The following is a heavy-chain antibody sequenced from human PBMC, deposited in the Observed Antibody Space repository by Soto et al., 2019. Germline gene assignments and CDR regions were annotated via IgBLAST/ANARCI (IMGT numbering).Heavy chain of an antibody. Sequence: SVKVSCKASGGTFSSYAISWVRQAPGQGLEWMGGIIPIFGTANYAQKFQGRVTITADKSTSTAYMELSSLRSEDTAVYYCARYRTVNTTPSYYGMDVWGQGTTVTVSS. CDR3: ARYRTVNTTPSYYGMDV. V-gene: IGHV1-69*06. CDR1: GGTFSSYA. D-gene: IGHD4-4*01. J-gene: IGHJ6*02. CDR2: IIPIFGTA.